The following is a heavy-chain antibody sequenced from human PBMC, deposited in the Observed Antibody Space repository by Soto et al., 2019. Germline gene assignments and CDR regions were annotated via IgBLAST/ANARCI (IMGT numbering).Heavy chain of an antibody. CDR1: GFTFSSYA. Sequence: GESLKISCAASGFTFSSYAMSWVRQAPGKGLEWVSAISGSGGSTYYADSVKGRFTISRDNSKNTLYLQMNSLRAEDTAVYYCAKPQGYYDSRDAFDIWGQGTMVTVSS. CDR3: AKPQGYYDSRDAFDI. J-gene: IGHJ3*02. V-gene: IGHV3-23*01. CDR2: ISGSGGST. D-gene: IGHD3-22*01.